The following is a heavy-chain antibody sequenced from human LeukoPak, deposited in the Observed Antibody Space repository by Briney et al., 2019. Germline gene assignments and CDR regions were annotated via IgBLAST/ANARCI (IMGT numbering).Heavy chain of an antibody. CDR1: GFTFDDYA. D-gene: IGHD1-26*01. J-gene: IGHJ3*02. CDR3: ARHSLEWELLGNDAFDI. Sequence: SGGSLRLSCAASGFTFDDYAMHWVRQPPGKGLEWIGHIYYSGTTNYNASLKSRVTISLDTSKSQFSLEVISVTAADTAMYYCARHSLEWELLGNDAFDIWGQGTMVTVSS. CDR2: IYYSGTT. V-gene: IGHV4-59*08.